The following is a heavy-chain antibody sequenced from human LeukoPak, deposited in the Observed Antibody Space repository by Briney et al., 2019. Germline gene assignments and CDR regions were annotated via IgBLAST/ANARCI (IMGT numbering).Heavy chain of an antibody. CDR2: ISGSGGST. J-gene: IGHJ4*02. CDR3: ARDISVAATGDYFDY. Sequence: GGSLRLSCAASGFTFSGYAMSWVRQAPGKGLEWVAAISGSGGSTYYADSVKGRFTISRDNSKNTLYLQMNSLRAEDTAVYYCARDISVAATGDYFDYWGQGTLVTVSS. CDR1: GFTFSGYA. V-gene: IGHV3-23*01. D-gene: IGHD2-15*01.